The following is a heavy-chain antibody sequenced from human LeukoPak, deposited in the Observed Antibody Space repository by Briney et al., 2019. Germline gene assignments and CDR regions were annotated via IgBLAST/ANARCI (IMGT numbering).Heavy chain of an antibody. V-gene: IGHV3-7*01. CDR1: GFTFSSYW. D-gene: IGHD1-26*01. J-gene: IGHJ5*02. CDR3: ASTSGSYRFDP. CDR2: IKQDGSEI. Sequence: QAGGSLRLSCAASGFTFSSYWMSWVRQAPGKGLEWVANIKQDGSEIHYVDSVKGRFTISRDNAKNTLYLQMNSLRAEDTAVYYCASTSGSYRFDPWGQGTLVTVSS.